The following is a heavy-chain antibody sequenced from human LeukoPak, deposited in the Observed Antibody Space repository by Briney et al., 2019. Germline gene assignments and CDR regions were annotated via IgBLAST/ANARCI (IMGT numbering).Heavy chain of an antibody. CDR2: ISYDGSNK. J-gene: IGHJ6*02. CDR3: AKDGGYGSGSYYYYYYGMDV. V-gene: IGHV3-30*18. Sequence: GGSLRLSCAASGFTFSSYGMHWVRQAPGKGLEWVAVISYDGSNKYYADSVKGRFTISRDNSKNTLYLQMNSLRAEDTAVYYCAKDGGYGSGSYYYYYYGMDVWGQGTTVTVSS. CDR1: GFTFSSYG. D-gene: IGHD3-10*01.